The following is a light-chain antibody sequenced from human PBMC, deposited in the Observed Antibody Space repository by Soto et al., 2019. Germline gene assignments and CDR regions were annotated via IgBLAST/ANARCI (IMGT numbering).Light chain of an antibody. V-gene: IGKV1-39*01. J-gene: IGKJ3*01. Sequence: DIQMTQSPSSLSASVGDRVTITCRASQSISTYLNWYKQKPGKAPKLLMYATSNLQSGVPSRFSGSGSGTDFTLTISSLQPEDFATYYCQQSYSTPFTFGPGTKVDIK. CDR2: ATS. CDR3: QQSYSTPFT. CDR1: QSISTY.